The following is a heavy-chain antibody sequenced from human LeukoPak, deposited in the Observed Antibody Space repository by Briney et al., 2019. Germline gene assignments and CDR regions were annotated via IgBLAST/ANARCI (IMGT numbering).Heavy chain of an antibody. V-gene: IGHV4-30-2*01. Sequence: PSQTLSLTCAVSGGSISSGGYSWSWIRQPPGKGLEWIGYIYHSGSTYYNPSLKSRVTISVDRSKNQFSLKLSSVTAADTAVYYCAIAVVVPAAIGYWGQGTLVTVSS. D-gene: IGHD2-2*02. CDR1: GGSISSGGYS. J-gene: IGHJ4*02. CDR2: IYHSGST. CDR3: AIAVVVPAAIGY.